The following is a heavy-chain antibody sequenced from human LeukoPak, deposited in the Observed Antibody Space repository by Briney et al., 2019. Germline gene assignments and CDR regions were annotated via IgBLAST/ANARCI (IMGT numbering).Heavy chain of an antibody. CDR2: IRSNGYGRTT. D-gene: IGHD3-3*01. CDR1: GFTLGDYA. J-gene: IGHJ6*02. CDR3: SRGTIFGVVVMYYSGMDV. V-gene: IGHV3-49*04. Sequence: PGRSLRLSCAASGFTLGDYALSWVRQAPGKGLEWVGLIRSNGYGRTTEYAASVKGRFTISRDDSKSIAYLQMNSLKTEDTAVYYCSRGTIFGVVVMYYSGMDVWGQGTTVTVSS.